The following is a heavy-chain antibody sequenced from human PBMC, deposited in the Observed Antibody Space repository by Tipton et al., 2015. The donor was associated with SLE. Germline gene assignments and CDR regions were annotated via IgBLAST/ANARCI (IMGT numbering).Heavy chain of an antibody. V-gene: IGHV4-59*01. CDR1: HTSFSTYS. CDR3: AREGLHYDILTGLLGRGYYLDH. J-gene: IGHJ4*02. CDR2: MSHSGSA. D-gene: IGHD3-9*01. Sequence: TLSLTCTVSHTSFSTYSWAWIRQSPERGLEWIGYMSHSGSANYNPSLKSRVTISVDTSRNHFSLSLTSVTAADTAVYYCAREGLHYDILTGLLGRGYYLDHWGQGTLVTVSP.